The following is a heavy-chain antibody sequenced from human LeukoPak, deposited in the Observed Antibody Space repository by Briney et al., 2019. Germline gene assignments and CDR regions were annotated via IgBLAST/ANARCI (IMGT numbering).Heavy chain of an antibody. D-gene: IGHD3-22*01. J-gene: IGHJ4*02. CDR3: AKDRSRVAWGGSGYLDY. V-gene: IGHV3-30*18. CDR2: ISYDGSNK. CDR1: GFTFSSYG. Sequence: PGRSLRLSCAASGFTFSSYGVHWVRQAPGKGLEWVAVISYDGSNKYYADSVKGRFTISRDNSKNTLYLQMNSLRAEDTAVYYCAKDRSRVAWGGSGYLDYWGQGTLVTVSS.